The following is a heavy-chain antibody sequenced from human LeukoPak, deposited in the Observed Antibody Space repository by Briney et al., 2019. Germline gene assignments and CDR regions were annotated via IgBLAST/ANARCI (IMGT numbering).Heavy chain of an antibody. CDR3: ARDLEGMDV. D-gene: IGHD3-3*01. CDR1: GFTFSSFG. V-gene: IGHV3-30*02. Sequence: GESLRLSCAASGFTFSSFGMYWVRQAPGKGLEWVAFIRHDESNQYYTDAVKGRFTVSRDNSKNTLYLQMNSLRPEDTAVYYCARDLEGMDVWGKGTTVSVSS. J-gene: IGHJ6*04. CDR2: IRHDESNQ.